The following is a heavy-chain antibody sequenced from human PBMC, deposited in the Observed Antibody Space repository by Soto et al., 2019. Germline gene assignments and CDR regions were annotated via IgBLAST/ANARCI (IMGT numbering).Heavy chain of an antibody. CDR3: ERQEQLSHYYYAMDV. CDR1: GYRFTTYW. D-gene: IGHD1-1*01. CDR2: IHPGDSDT. V-gene: IGHV5-51*01. Sequence: RESLKISCKVSGYRFTTYWIAWVRQMPGKGLEWTGIIHPGDSDTRYSPSFQGQVTISADKSVGTAFLQWSRLKASDTATYYCERQEQLSHYYYAMDVSGQATSVTVSS. J-gene: IGHJ6*02.